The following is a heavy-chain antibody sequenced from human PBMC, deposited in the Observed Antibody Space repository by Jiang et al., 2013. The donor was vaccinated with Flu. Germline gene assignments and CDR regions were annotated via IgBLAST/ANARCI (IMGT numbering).Heavy chain of an antibody. CDR2: ISGSGGST. CDR3: AKRSYYDILTGPPGAFDI. J-gene: IGHJ3*02. D-gene: IGHD3-9*01. Sequence: LEWVSAISGSGGSTYYADSVKGRFTISRDNSKNTLYLQMNSLRAEDTAVYYCAKRSYYDILTGPPGAFDIWGQGTMVTVSS. V-gene: IGHV3-23*01.